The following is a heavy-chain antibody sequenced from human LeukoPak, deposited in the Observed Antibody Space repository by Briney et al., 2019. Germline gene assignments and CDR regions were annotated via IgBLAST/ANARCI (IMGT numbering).Heavy chain of an antibody. Sequence: SETLSLTCTVSGGSVRSGTYYWSWIRQHPGKGLEWIGYIYYSGSTYYNPSLKSRVTISVDTSKNQFSLKLSSVTAADTAVYYCARLSPLTGAYYYMDVWGKGTTVTVFS. J-gene: IGHJ6*03. CDR3: ARLSPLTGAYYYMDV. V-gene: IGHV4-31*03. CDR2: IYYSGST. D-gene: IGHD7-27*01. CDR1: GGSVRSGTYY.